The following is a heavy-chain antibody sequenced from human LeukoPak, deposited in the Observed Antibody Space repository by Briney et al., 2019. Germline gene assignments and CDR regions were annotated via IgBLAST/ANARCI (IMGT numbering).Heavy chain of an antibody. J-gene: IGHJ3*02. Sequence: GGSLRLSCAASGFTFSSYAVSWVRQAPGKGLEWVSSISSGSTYIYYGDSLKGRFTISRDNAKNSLYLQMNSLRAEDTAVYYCARRVASANDAFDIWGQGTMVTVSS. CDR3: ARRVASANDAFDI. CDR2: ISSGSTYI. V-gene: IGHV3-21*01. CDR1: GFTFSSYA. D-gene: IGHD6-13*01.